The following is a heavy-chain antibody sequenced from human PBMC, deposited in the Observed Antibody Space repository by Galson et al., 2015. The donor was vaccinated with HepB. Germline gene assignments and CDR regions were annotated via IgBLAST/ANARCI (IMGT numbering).Heavy chain of an antibody. Sequence: SLRLSCAASGFSVSTHAMHWVRQSPGKGLEWVAVISYDGTIQWYADSVKGRFIISRDTSKNTLYLQMNSLRLEDTAVYYCARDRVEQWLENHFDYWGRGTLVTVSS. J-gene: IGHJ4*02. CDR1: GFSVSTHA. V-gene: IGHV3-30*04. CDR3: ARDRVEQWLENHFDY. D-gene: IGHD6-19*01. CDR2: ISYDGTIQ.